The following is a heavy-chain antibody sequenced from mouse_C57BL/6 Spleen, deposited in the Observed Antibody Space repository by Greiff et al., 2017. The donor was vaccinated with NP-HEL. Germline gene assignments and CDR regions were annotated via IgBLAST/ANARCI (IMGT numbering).Heavy chain of an antibody. CDR2: IDPSDSET. CDR3: ARVGNYYGSSYCFDY. D-gene: IGHD1-1*01. V-gene: IGHV1-52*01. Sequence: QVQLQQPGAELVRPGSSVKLSCKASGYTFTSYWMHWVKQRPIQGLEWIGNIDPSDSETHYNQKFKDKATLTVDKSSSTAYMQLSSLTSEDSAVYDCARVGNYYGSSYCFDYWGQGTTLTVSS. J-gene: IGHJ2*01. CDR1: GYTFTSYW.